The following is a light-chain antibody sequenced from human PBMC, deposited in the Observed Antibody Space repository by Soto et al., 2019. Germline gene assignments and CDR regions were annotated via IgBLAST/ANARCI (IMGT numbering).Light chain of an antibody. J-gene: IGLJ2*01. Sequence: QSVLTQPPSASGTPGQRVTISCSGSSSNIGSNTVNWYQQLPGTAPKLLIYSNNQRPSGVPDRGSGSKSGTSASLAISGLQSEDEADYYCAAWDDSLNGHVVFGGGTKLTVL. CDR3: AAWDDSLNGHVV. V-gene: IGLV1-44*01. CDR1: SSNIGSNT. CDR2: SNN.